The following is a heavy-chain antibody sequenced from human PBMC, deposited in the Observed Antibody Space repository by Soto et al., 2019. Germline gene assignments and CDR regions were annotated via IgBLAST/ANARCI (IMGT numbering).Heavy chain of an antibody. J-gene: IGHJ6*02. CDR2: INHSGST. CDR3: ARGPGYCTNGVCYMLVRYGMDV. V-gene: IGHV4-34*01. Sequence: SETLSLTCAVYGGSFSGYYWSWIRQPPGKGLEWIGEINHSGSTNYNPSLKSRVTISVDTSKNRSSLKLSSVTAADTAVYYCARGPGYCTNGVCYMLVRYGMDVWGQGTTVTVSS. D-gene: IGHD2-8*01. CDR1: GGSFSGYY.